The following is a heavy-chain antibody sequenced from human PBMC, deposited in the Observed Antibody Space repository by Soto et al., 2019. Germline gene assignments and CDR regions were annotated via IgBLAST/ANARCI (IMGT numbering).Heavy chain of an antibody. D-gene: IGHD2-8*01. Sequence: SETLSLTCTVSGGSISSGGYYWRWIRQHPGKGLEWIGYIYYSGSTYYNPSLKSRVTISVDTSKNQFSLKLSSVTAADTAVYYCARVRENGVCCHPPSEFDPWGQGALVTVSS. CDR3: ARVRENGVCCHPPSEFDP. CDR2: IYYSGST. V-gene: IGHV4-31*03. J-gene: IGHJ5*02. CDR1: GGSISSGGYY.